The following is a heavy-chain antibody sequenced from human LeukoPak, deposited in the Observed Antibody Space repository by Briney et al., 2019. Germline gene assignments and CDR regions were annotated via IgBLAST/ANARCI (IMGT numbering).Heavy chain of an antibody. CDR1: GFTFSSYS. CDR3: ARSIGGSGSYYNVHYYYYMDV. J-gene: IGHJ6*03. CDR2: ISSSSSTI. V-gene: IGHV3-48*04. D-gene: IGHD3-10*01. Sequence: GGSLRLSCAASGFTFSSYSMNWVRQAPGKGLEWVSYISSSSSTIYYADSVKGRFTISRDNAKNSLYLQMNSLRAEDTAMYYCARSIGGSGSYYNVHYYYYMDVWGKGTTVTVSS.